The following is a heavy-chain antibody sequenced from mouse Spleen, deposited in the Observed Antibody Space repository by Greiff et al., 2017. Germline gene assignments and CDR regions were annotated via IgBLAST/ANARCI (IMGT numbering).Heavy chain of an antibody. Sequence: EVQLVESGGGLVKPGGSLKLSCAASGFTFSSYAMSWVRQTPEKRLEWVAAINSNGGSTYYPDTVKDRFTISRDNAKNTLYLQMSSLRSEDTALYYCARPPYSNYEDYAMDYWGQGTSVTVSS. V-gene: IGHV5-6-2*01. CDR2: INSNGGST. J-gene: IGHJ4*01. CDR1: GFTFSSYA. D-gene: IGHD2-5*01. CDR3: ARPPYSNYEDYAMDY.